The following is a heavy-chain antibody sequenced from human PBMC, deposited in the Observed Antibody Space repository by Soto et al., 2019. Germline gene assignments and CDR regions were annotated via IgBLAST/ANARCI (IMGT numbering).Heavy chain of an antibody. D-gene: IGHD2-2*01. V-gene: IGHV4-4*02. Sequence: TLSLNCAVSGGSISSSNWWSWVRQPPGKGLEWIVEIYHSGSTNYNPSLKSRVTISVDKSKNKFSLKLSSVTAADTAVYYCARGDKVVPPHSDRKSLDFWGPGTMVTLSS. CDR2: IYHSGST. J-gene: IGHJ4*02. CDR1: GGSISSSNW. CDR3: ARGDKVVPPHSDRKSLDF.